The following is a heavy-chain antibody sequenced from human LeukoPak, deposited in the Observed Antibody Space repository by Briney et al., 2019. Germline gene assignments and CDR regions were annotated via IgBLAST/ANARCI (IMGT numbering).Heavy chain of an antibody. J-gene: IGHJ4*02. V-gene: IGHV3-66*02. D-gene: IGHD2-2*01. CDR1: GFTVSSNN. CDR3: AREDRYASGSFDY. Sequence: GGSLRLSCAASGFTVSSNNMNWVRQAPGKGLEWVSAIYSGDSTYYADSVKGRFTISRDNSENTLYLQMISLTAEDTAVYYCAREDRYASGSFDYWGQGTLITVSS. CDR2: IYSGDST.